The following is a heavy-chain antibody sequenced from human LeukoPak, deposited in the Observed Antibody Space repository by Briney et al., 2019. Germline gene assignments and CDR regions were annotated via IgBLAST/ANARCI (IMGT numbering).Heavy chain of an antibody. CDR2: ISAYNGNT. CDR3: ARSPSYNWNDGGDY. V-gene: IGHV1-18*04. Sequence: ASVKVSCKASGNTFTSYGISWVRQAPGQGLEWMGWISAYNGNTNYAQKLQGRVTMTTDTSTSTAYMELRSLRSDDTAVYYCARSPSYNWNDGGDYWGQGTLVTVSS. D-gene: IGHD1-1*01. CDR1: GNTFTSYG. J-gene: IGHJ4*02.